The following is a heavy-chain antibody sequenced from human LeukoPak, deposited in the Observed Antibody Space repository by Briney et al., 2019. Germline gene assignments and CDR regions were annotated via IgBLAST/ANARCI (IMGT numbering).Heavy chain of an antibody. CDR1: GGSISSSSYY. J-gene: IGHJ6*03. Sequence: SETLSLTCTVSGGSISSSSYYWGWIRQPPGKGLEWIGSIYYSGSTYYNPSLKSRVTISVDTSKNQFSLKLSSVTAADTAVYYCARVQLLNYSSTYYMDVWGKGTTVTVSS. V-gene: IGHV4-39*07. CDR2: IYYSGST. CDR3: ARVQLLNYSSTYYMDV. D-gene: IGHD2-2*01.